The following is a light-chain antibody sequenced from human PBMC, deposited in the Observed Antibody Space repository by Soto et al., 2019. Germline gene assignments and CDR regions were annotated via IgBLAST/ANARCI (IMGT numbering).Light chain of an antibody. CDR3: QQYNNWPYT. CDR2: GAS. Sequence: EIVMTQSPATLSVSPGERATLSCRASQSVSSNLAWYQQKPGQAPRLLIYGASTRATGIPARFSGSGSGTESTLTISSLQSEDLAVYYYQQYNNWPYTFGQGTKLEIK. V-gene: IGKV3-15*01. J-gene: IGKJ2*01. CDR1: QSVSSN.